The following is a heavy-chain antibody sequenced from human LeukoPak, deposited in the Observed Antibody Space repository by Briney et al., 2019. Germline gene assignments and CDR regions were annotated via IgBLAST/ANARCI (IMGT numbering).Heavy chain of an antibody. CDR1: GFIVSSNY. CDR2: IYSSGST. V-gene: IGHV3-53*01. Sequence: PGGSLRLSCAASGFIVSSNYMSWVRQAPGKGLEWVSLIYSSGSTYYTASEMGRFTISRDHSKNTLYLQMNSLRAEDAALYYCARGLESCSSGSCFKDWGQGTLVTVSS. J-gene: IGHJ4*02. D-gene: IGHD2-15*01. CDR3: ARGLESCSSGSCFKD.